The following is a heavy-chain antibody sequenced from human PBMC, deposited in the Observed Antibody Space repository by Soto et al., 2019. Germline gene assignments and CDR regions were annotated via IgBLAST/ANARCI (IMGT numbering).Heavy chain of an antibody. V-gene: IGHV2-5*02. J-gene: IGHJ4*02. D-gene: IGHD6-19*01. CDR2: IYWDDDK. CDR1: GFSLSSTRMA. CDR3: AHIVVDGLGYYFDY. Sequence: QITLKESGPTLVKPTQTLTLTCTFSGFSLSSTRMAVGWIRQPPGKALEWLALIYWDDDKRYSPFLKSRLTITKYTSKTQLVLTMSNMGYVDTGRNYCAHIVVDGLGYYFDYWGQGTLVTVSS.